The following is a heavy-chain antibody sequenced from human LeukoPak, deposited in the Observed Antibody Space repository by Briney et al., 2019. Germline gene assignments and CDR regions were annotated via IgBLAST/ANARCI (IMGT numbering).Heavy chain of an antibody. CDR1: GFTVRSNY. J-gene: IGHJ4*02. CDR3: ARGSRSSGWFDY. Sequence: GSLKLSCATSGFTVRSNYLNLGRQAPRKGVEWVSVIYSGGSTYYADSVKGRFTISRDNSKNTLYLQMNSLRAEDTAVYYCARGSRSSGWFDYWGQGTLVTVSS. D-gene: IGHD6-19*01. CDR2: IYSGGST. V-gene: IGHV3-53*01.